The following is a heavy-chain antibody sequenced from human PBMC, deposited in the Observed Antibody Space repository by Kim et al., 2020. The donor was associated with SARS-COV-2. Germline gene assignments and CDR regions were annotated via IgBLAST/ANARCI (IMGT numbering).Heavy chain of an antibody. Sequence: GGSLRLSCAASGFTFSSYAISWVRQAPGKGLEWVSAISGSGGSTYYADSVKGRFTISRDNSKNTLYLQMNSLRAEDTAVYYCAKDRYSSGWYGFRFDYWGRGPLVTVSS. J-gene: IGHJ4*02. CDR3: AKDRYSSGWYGFRFDY. D-gene: IGHD6-13*01. V-gene: IGHV3-23*01. CDR2: ISGSGGST. CDR1: GFTFSSYA.